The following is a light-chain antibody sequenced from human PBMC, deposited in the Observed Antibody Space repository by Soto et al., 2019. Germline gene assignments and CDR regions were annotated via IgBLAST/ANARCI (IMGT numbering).Light chain of an antibody. CDR2: DVS. CDR1: SSDVGGYNY. V-gene: IGLV2-11*01. Sequence: QSVLTQPRSVSGSPGQSVTISCTGTSSDVGGYNYVSWYQQHPGKAPKLMIYDVSKRPSGVPDRFSGSKAGNTASLTISGLLDDDEADYFCASFRSGTILVFGSGTKVTVL. CDR3: ASFRSGTILV. J-gene: IGLJ1*01.